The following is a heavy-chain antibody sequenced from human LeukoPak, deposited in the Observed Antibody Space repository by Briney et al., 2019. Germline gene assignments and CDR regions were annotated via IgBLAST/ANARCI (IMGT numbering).Heavy chain of an antibody. D-gene: IGHD4-17*01. J-gene: IGHJ4*02. CDR3: ARHDYGDIDY. CDR2: IIPIFGTA. V-gene: IGHV1-69*13. Sequence: ASVKVSCKASGGTFSSYAISWVRQAPGQGLGWMGGIIPIFGTANYAQKFQGRVTITADESTSTAYMELSSLRPEDTAVYYCARHDYGDIDYWGQGTLVTVSS. CDR1: GGTFSSYA.